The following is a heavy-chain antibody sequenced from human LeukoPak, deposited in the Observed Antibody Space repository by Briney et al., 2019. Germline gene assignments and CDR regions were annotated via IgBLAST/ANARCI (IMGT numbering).Heavy chain of an antibody. CDR1: GASISSYY. CDR2: IYYSGSI. CDR3: ARENPSGYYNRPIDY. D-gene: IGHD3-22*01. Sequence: SETLSLTCTVSGASISSYYWSWIWQPPGKGLEWIGDIYYSGSIKYNPSLKSRVTMSVDTSKNQFSLKLSSVTAADTAIYYCARENPSGYYNRPIDYWGQGTLVTVSS. J-gene: IGHJ4*02. V-gene: IGHV4-59*01.